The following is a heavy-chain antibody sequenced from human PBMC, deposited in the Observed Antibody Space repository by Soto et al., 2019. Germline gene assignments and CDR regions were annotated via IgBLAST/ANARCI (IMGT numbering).Heavy chain of an antibody. CDR2: ISAYNGNT. D-gene: IGHD3-16*01. CDR3: AGLSTRNNWFDP. CDR1: GYTFTSYG. Sequence: GASVKVSCKASGYTFTSYGISWVRQAPGQGLEWMGWISAYNGNTNYAQKLQGRVTMTTDTSTSTAYMELRSLRSDDTAVYDCAGLSTRNNWFDPWGQGTLVTVSS. V-gene: IGHV1-18*01. J-gene: IGHJ5*02.